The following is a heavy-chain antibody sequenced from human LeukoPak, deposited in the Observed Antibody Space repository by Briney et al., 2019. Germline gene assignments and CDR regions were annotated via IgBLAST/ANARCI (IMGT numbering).Heavy chain of an antibody. D-gene: IGHD3-3*01. CDR1: GYTFTSYD. V-gene: IGHV1-8*01. J-gene: IGHJ5*02. CDR3: ARVEVRFLEWLGAWWFDP. Sequence: ASVKVSCKASGYTFTSYDINWVRQATGQGLEWMGWMNPNSGNTGYAQKLQGRVTMTTDTSTSTAYMELRSLRSDDTAVYYCARVEVRFLEWLGAWWFDPWGQGTLVTVSS. CDR2: MNPNSGNT.